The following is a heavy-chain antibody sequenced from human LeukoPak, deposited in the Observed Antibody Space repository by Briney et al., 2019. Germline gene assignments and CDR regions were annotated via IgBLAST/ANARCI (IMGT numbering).Heavy chain of an antibody. V-gene: IGHV3-15*01. Sequence: GGSLRLSCAASGFSIENDWMSWVRQAPGKGLEWVGRVKSYNAGGTTHYAAPVKGRFITSRDDSKNMLYLQMDRLKTEDTAVYYCTLIQGWGAGSYFLDYWGQGALVTVSS. CDR3: TLIQGWGAGSYFLDY. CDR2: VKSYNAGGTT. CDR1: GFSIENDW. D-gene: IGHD3-10*01. J-gene: IGHJ4*02.